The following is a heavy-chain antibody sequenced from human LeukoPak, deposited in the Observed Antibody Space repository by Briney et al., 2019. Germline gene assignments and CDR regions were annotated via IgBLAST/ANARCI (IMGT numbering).Heavy chain of an antibody. J-gene: IGHJ4*02. CDR2: IWYDGSNK. CDR1: GFTFSSYG. Sequence: HPGGPLRLSCAASGFTFSSYGMHWVRQAPGKGLEWVAVIWYDGSNKYYADSVKGRFTISRDNSKNTLYLQMNSLRAEDTAVYYCVTISLAGYYFDYWGQGTLVTDSS. CDR3: VTISLAGYYFDY. V-gene: IGHV3-33*01. D-gene: IGHD6-19*01.